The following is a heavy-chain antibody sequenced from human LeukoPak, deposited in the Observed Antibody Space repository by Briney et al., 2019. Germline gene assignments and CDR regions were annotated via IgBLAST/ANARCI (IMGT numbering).Heavy chain of an antibody. D-gene: IGHD1-14*01. J-gene: IGHJ3*02. V-gene: IGHV3-23*01. Sequence: GGSLRLSCAASGFTFSSYSMNWVRQAPGKGLEWVSAISGSGGSTYYADSVKGRFTISRDNAKNSLYLQMNSLRAEDTAVYYCARNHAYAFDIWGQGTLVTVSS. CDR2: ISGSGGST. CDR3: ARNHAYAFDI. CDR1: GFTFSSYS.